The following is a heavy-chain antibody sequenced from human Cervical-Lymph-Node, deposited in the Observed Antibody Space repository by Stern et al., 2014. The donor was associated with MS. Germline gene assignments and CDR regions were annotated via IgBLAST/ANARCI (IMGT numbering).Heavy chain of an antibody. CDR3: ASHSYDFWSGYLLHFDY. CDR1: GGSVNNASNY. D-gene: IGHD3-3*01. CDR2: ILHSGST. J-gene: IGHJ4*02. Sequence: QVQLVESGPGLVKPSETLSLTCTVSGGSVNNASNYWSWIRQPPGKGLEWIGYILHSGSTNYNPSLKSRVTISVDTSKNQFSLNLSSVTAADTAVYYCASHSYDFWSGYLLHFDYWGQGTLVTVSS. V-gene: IGHV4-61*01.